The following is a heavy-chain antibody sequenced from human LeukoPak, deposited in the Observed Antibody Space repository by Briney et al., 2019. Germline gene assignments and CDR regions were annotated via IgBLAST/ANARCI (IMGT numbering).Heavy chain of an antibody. J-gene: IGHJ4*02. CDR3: ARDEGGYSGSYDY. D-gene: IGHD1-26*01. V-gene: IGHV4-61*02. CDR1: GGSISSGSYY. Sequence: SQTLSLTCTVSGGSISSGSYYWSWIRQPAGKGLEWIGRIYTSGSTNYNPSLKSRVTISVDTSKNQFSLKLSSVTAADTAVYYCARDEGGYSGSYDYWGQGTLVTVSS. CDR2: IYTSGST.